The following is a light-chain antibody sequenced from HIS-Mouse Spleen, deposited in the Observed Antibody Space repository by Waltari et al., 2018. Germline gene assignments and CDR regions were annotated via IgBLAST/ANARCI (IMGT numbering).Light chain of an antibody. CDR2: AAS. CDR1: QGISSY. CDR3: QQLNSYPPT. Sequence: DIQLTQSPSFLSASVGDRVTITCRASQGISSYLAWYQQKPGKAPKLLIYAASTLQSGVPSRFSVSGSGTEFTLTISSLQPADFATYYCQQLNSYPPTFGQGTKVEIK. J-gene: IGKJ1*01. V-gene: IGKV1-9*01.